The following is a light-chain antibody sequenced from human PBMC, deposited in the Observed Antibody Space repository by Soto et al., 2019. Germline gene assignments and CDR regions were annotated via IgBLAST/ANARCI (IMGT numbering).Light chain of an antibody. V-gene: IGLV2-14*03. CDR3: SSYSRTSSV. CDR1: NSDVTVYNY. J-gene: IGLJ1*01. CDR2: DVS. Sequence: QSVLTQPASVSGSPGQSITISCTGTNSDVTVYNYVSWYQHHPGKAPKLMIYDVSNRPSGVSNRFSGSKSGNTASLTISGLQAEDEADYYCSSYSRTSSVFGTGTKLTVL.